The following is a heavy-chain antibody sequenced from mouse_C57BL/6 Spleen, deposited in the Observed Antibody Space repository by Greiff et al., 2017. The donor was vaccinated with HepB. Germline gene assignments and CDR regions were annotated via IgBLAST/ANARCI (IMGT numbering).Heavy chain of an antibody. V-gene: IGHV5-17*01. D-gene: IGHD1-1*01. CDR3: AKRDSYYYGSALYAMDY. CDR2: ISSGSSSI. CDR1: GFTFSDYG. Sequence: VQLKESGGGLVKPGGSLKLSCAASGFTFSDYGMHWVRQAPEKGLEWVAYISSGSSSIYYADTVKGRFTISRDNAKNTLFLQMIRLRSEDTAMYDGAKRDSYYYGSALYAMDYWGQGTSVTVSS. J-gene: IGHJ4*01.